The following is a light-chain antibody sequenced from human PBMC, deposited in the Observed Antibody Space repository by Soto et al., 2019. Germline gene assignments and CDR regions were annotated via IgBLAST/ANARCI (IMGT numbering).Light chain of an antibody. CDR1: QSVASSH. J-gene: IGKJ3*01. CDR3: QQYGSAPFT. CDR2: DAS. Sequence: EIVLTQSPGTLSLSPGERATLSCRASQSVASSHLAWYRQKPGQTPRLLIYDASSRATGIPDRISGSGSGTDFTLSIGGLEPEDFAAYCCQQYGSAPFTFGPWTKVDIK. V-gene: IGKV3-20*01.